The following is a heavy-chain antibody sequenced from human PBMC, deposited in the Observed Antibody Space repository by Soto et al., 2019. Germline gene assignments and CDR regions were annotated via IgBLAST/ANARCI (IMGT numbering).Heavy chain of an antibody. J-gene: IGHJ4*02. V-gene: IGHV5-51*01. CDR3: ARRGILTGYYLFDY. Sequence: GESLKISCKVSGYSFTKYWIGWVRQMPGKGLEWMGIIYPSDSDTRYSPSFQGQVTISADKSISTAYLQWSSLKASDTAMYYCARRGILTGYYLFDYWGQGTLVTVSS. D-gene: IGHD3-9*01. CDR1: GYSFTKYW. CDR2: IYPSDSDT.